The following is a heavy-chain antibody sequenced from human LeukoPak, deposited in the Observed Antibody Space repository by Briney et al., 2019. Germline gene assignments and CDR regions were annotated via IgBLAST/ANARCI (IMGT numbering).Heavy chain of an antibody. D-gene: IGHD3-10*02. V-gene: IGHV4-39*07. J-gene: IGHJ4*02. CDR2: IYYSGST. CDR1: GGSISSSSYY. CDR3: ARGMFGELAPYFDY. Sequence: TSETLSLTCTVSGGSISSSSYYWGWIRQPPGKGLEWIGSIYYSGSTYYNPSLKSRVTISVDTSKNQFSLKLSSVTAADTAVYYCARGMFGELAPYFDYWGQGTLVTVSS.